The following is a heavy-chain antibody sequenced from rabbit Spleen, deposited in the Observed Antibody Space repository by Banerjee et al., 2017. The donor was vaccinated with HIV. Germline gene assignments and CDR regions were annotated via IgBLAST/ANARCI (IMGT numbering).Heavy chain of an antibody. V-gene: IGHV1S40*01. D-gene: IGHD8-1*01. Sequence: QSLEESGGDLVKPGASLTLTCTASGFSFSSSDYMCWVRQAPGKGLEWIACIASGSSGDTYYASWAKGRFTISKTSSTTVTLQMTSLTAADTATYFCARDAGTSFSTYGMDLWGPGTLVTVS. CDR1: GFSFSSSDY. CDR2: IASGSSGDT. J-gene: IGHJ6*01. CDR3: ARDAGTSFSTYGMDL.